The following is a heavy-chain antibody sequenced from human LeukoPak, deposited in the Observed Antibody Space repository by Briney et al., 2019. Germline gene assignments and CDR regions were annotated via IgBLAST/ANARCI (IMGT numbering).Heavy chain of an antibody. Sequence: SETLSLTCAVYGGSFSGYYWSWIRQPPGKGLEWIGEINHSGSTNYDPSLKSRITVSVDTSKNQFSLKLSSVTAADTAVYYCARRRLWFGELPIDYWGQGTLVTVSS. CDR1: GGSFSGYY. CDR2: INHSGST. V-gene: IGHV4-34*01. D-gene: IGHD3-10*01. CDR3: ARRRLWFGELPIDY. J-gene: IGHJ4*02.